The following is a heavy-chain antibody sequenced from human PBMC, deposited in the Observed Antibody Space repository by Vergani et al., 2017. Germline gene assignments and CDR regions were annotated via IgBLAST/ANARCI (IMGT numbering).Heavy chain of an antibody. CDR3: AKEASYSDYSYYMDV. CDR1: GFTFSSYA. D-gene: IGHD3-10*01. J-gene: IGHJ6*03. Sequence: EVQLLESGGGLVQPGGSLRLSCAASGFTFSSYAMSWVRQAPGKGLEWVSVIGGSGGRTYYADSVKGRFTISRDNSKNTLYLQMNSLRAEDTAVYYCAKEASYSDYSYYMDVWGKGTTVTVSS. V-gene: IGHV3-23*01. CDR2: IGGSGGRT.